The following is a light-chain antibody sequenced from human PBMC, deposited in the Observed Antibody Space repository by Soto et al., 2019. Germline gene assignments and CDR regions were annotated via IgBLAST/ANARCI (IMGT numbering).Light chain of an antibody. CDR2: KAS. Sequence: DIQITQYPYPLFASVRGRITITSPPSQSISSWLAWYQQQPGKAPKLLIYKASSLESGVPSRFSGTESGTEFTLTISSLRPDDFATYYCQQYNDYSAWTFGQGTKVDI. V-gene: IGKV1-5*03. CDR1: QSISSW. J-gene: IGKJ1*01. CDR3: QQYNDYSAWT.